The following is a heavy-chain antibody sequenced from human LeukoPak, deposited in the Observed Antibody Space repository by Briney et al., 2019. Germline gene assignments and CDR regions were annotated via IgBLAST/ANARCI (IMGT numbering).Heavy chain of an antibody. J-gene: IGHJ4*02. CDR1: GGSISSGGYY. Sequence: SETLSLTCTVSGGSISSGGYYWSWIRQHPGKGLEWIGYIYYSGSTYYNPSPKSRITISVDTSKNQFSLKLSSVTAADTAVYYCARFAYCGGHCWYYFDYWGQGSLVTVSS. V-gene: IGHV4-31*03. CDR2: IYYSGST. D-gene: IGHD2-21*02. CDR3: ARFAYCGGHCWYYFDY.